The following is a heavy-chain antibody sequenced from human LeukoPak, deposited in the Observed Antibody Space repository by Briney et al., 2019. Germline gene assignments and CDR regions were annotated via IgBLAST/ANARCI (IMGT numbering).Heavy chain of an antibody. V-gene: IGHV3-23*01. CDR3: AKGRPVVVTALLFDN. CDR1: GFTFSSYG. CDR2: ISGSGDST. Sequence: QPAGTLRLSCAAYGFTFSSYGMTWHRPAPGKELEWVSSISGSGDSTYYADSVKGRFTISRDNSKNTLFLQMNSLRAEDTAVYYCAKGRPVVVTALLFDNWGQGTLVTVSS. D-gene: IGHD2-21*02. J-gene: IGHJ4*02.